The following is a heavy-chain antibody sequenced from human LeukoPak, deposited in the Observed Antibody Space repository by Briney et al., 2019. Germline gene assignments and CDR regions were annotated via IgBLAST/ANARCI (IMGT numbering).Heavy chain of an antibody. D-gene: IGHD3-10*01. CDR2: IYTSGST. Sequence: PSETLSLTCTVSGGSISSYYWSWIRQPAGKGLEWIGRIYTSGSTNYNPSLKSRVTMSVDTSKNQFSLQLSSVTAADTAVYYCGRGKYYYGSGSTNYMDVWGKGTTVTVSS. J-gene: IGHJ6*03. CDR3: GRGKYYYGSGSTNYMDV. CDR1: GGSISSYY. V-gene: IGHV4-4*07.